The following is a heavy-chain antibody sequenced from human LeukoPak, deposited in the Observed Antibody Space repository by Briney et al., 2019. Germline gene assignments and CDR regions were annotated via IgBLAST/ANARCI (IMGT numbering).Heavy chain of an antibody. CDR3: ASLRGYSYGYHAFDI. Sequence: PSETLSLTCTVSGGSTSSYYWGWIRQPPGKGLEWIGSIYYSGSTYYNPSLKSRVTISVDTSKNQFSLKLSSVTAADTAVYYCASLRGYSYGYHAFDIWGQGTMVTVSS. J-gene: IGHJ3*02. CDR2: IYYSGST. CDR1: GGSTSSYY. D-gene: IGHD5-18*01. V-gene: IGHV4-39*07.